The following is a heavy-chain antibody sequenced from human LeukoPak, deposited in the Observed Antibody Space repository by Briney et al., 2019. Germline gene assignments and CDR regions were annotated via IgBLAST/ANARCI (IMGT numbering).Heavy chain of an antibody. CDR2: INPNSGGT. CDR3: ARDWDSSSRNWFDP. D-gene: IGHD6-13*01. V-gene: IGHV1-2*06. Sequence: ASVKVSCKASGYTFTGYYMHWVRQAPGQGLEWMGRINPNSGGTNYAQKFQGRVTMTRDTSISTAYMELSRLRSDDTAVYYCARDWDSSSRNWFDPWGQGTLVTVSS. CDR1: GYTFTGYY. J-gene: IGHJ5*02.